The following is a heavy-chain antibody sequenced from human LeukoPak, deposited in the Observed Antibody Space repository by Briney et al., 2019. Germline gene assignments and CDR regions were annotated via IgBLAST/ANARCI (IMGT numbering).Heavy chain of an antibody. CDR3: ARENSRDSYGLGYIGYFDY. CDR2: IIPIFGTA. V-gene: IGHV1-69*13. J-gene: IGHJ4*02. D-gene: IGHD5-18*01. Sequence: SVKVSCKASGYPFTAFIISWVRQAPGQGLEWMGGIIPIFGTANYAQKFQGRVTITADESTGTAYMELSSLRSEDTALHYCARENSRDSYGLGYIGYFDYWGQGTLVTVSS. CDR1: GYPFTAFI.